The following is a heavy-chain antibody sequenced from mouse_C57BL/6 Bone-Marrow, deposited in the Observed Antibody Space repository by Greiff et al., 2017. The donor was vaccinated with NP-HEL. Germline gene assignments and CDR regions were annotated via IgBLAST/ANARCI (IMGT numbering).Heavy chain of an antibody. CDR2: IDPNSGGT. D-gene: IGHD1-1*01. CDR1: CYTFTSYL. CDR3: ARYYCGSSCYDY. J-gene: IGHJ2*01. Sequence: LQPGAEHVKPGASLKLSCKASCYTFTSYLMHWVKQRPGRGLELIGRIDPNSGGTKYNEKFKSKATLTVDKPSSTAYMQLNSLTPEDSAVYYCARYYCGSSCYDYWGQGTTLTVSS. V-gene: IGHV1-72*01.